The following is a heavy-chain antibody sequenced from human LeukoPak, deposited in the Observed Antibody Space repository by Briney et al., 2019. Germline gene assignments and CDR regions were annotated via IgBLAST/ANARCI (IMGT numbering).Heavy chain of an antibody. D-gene: IGHD2-2*02. CDR2: ISGSGGTT. CDR3: AKDRGYCSSTSCYISPPDY. CDR1: GFTFSTFW. Sequence: GGSLRLSCSASGFTFSTFWMHWVRQAPGKGLEWVSVISGSGGTTYYADSVKGRFTITRDNSKNTLYLQMNSLRAEDTAVYYCAKDRGYCSSTSCYISPPDYWGQGTLVTVSS. V-gene: IGHV3-23*01. J-gene: IGHJ4*02.